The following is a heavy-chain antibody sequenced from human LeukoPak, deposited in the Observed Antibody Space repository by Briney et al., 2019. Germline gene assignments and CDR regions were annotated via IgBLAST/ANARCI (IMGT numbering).Heavy chain of an antibody. CDR3: ARGSLCSGGSCSTLHYFDY. CDR2: INPNSGGT. D-gene: IGHD2-15*01. Sequence: ASVKVSCKASGYTFTGYYMHWVRQAPGQGLEWMGWINPNSGGTNYAQKFQGRVTMTRDTSTSTVYMELSSLRSEDTAVYYCARGSLCSGGSCSTLHYFDYWGQGTLVTVSS. CDR1: GYTFTGYY. V-gene: IGHV1-2*02. J-gene: IGHJ4*02.